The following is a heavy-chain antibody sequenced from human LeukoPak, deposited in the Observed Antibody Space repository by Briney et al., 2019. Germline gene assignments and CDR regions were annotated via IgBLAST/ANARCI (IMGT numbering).Heavy chain of an antibody. CDR3: ASCSSSFRYFDY. Sequence: SETLSLTCIVSGGSISSGGYYWSWIRQPPGKGLEWIGYIYHSGSTYYNPSLKSRVTISVDRSKNQFSLKLSSVTAADTAVYYCASCSSSFRYFDYWGQGTLVTVSS. CDR1: GGSISSGGYY. D-gene: IGHD6-6*01. V-gene: IGHV4-30-2*01. CDR2: IYHSGST. J-gene: IGHJ4*02.